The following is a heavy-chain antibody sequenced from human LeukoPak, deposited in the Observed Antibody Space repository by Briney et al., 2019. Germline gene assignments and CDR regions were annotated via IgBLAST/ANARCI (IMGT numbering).Heavy chain of an antibody. CDR1: GSIFTSYW. D-gene: IGHD1-26*01. V-gene: IGHV5-51*01. J-gene: IGHJ3*02. CDR2: IYPGDSDT. Sequence: GASLQISCKGSGSIFTSYWIGWVRQLPGKGLEWMGIIYPGDSDTRYSPSFQGQVTISADKSISTAYLQWSSLKASDTAMYYCATSGRLTDAFDIWGQGTMVTVSS. CDR3: ATSGRLTDAFDI.